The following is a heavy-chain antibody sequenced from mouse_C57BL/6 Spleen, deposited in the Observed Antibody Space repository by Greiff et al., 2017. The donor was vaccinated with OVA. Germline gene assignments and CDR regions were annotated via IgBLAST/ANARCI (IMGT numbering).Heavy chain of an antibody. CDR3: VRAAYYDYDGVNAY. J-gene: IGHJ3*01. V-gene: IGHV10-1*01. CDR2: IRSKSNNYAT. CDR1: GFSFNTYA. Sequence: EVQLVESGGGLVQPKGSLKLSCAASGFSFNTYAMNWVRQAPGKGLEWVARIRSKSNNYATYYADSVKDRFTISRDDSESMLYLQMNNLKTEDTAMYYCVRAAYYDYDGVNAYWGQGTLVTVSA. D-gene: IGHD2-4*01.